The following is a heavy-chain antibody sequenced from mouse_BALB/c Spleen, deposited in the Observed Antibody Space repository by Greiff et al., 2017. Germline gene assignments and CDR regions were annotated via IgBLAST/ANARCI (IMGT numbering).Heavy chain of an antibody. D-gene: IGHD3-2*01. CDR1: GFTFSSFG. J-gene: IGHJ4*01. CDR2: ISSGSSTI. V-gene: IGHV5-17*02. Sequence: EVKLMESGGGLVQPGGSRKLSCAASGFTFSSFGMHWVRQAPEKGLEWVAYISSGSSTIYYADTVKGRFTISRDNPKNTLFLQMTSLRSEDTAMYYCARSTRQDYAMDYWGQGTSVTVSS. CDR3: ARSTRQDYAMDY.